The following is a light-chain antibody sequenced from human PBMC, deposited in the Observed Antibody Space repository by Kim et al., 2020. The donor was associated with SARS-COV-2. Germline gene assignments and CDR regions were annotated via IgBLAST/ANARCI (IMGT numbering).Light chain of an antibody. CDR2: GAS. V-gene: IGKV3-15*01. CDR3: QQYNDWYT. CDR1: QSVSSN. Sequence: LSVSPGERATRSCRASQSVSSNLAWYQQKPGQAPRLLISGASTRATGVPARFSGSGSGTEFTLTISSLQSEDFAVYYCQQYNDWYTFGQGTKLEI. J-gene: IGKJ2*01.